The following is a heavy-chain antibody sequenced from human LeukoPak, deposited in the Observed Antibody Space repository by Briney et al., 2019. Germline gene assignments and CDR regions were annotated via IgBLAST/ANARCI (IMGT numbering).Heavy chain of an antibody. CDR3: ATEGLSDYDIPAGFDY. V-gene: IGHV1-69*02. D-gene: IGHD3-9*01. Sequence: SVKASCKASGGTFSSYTISWVRQAPGQGLEWMGRIIPILGIANYAQKFQGRVTITADKSASTAYMELSSLRSEDTAVYYCATEGLSDYDIPAGFDYWGQGTLVTVSS. CDR1: GGTFSSYT. CDR2: IIPILGIA. J-gene: IGHJ4*02.